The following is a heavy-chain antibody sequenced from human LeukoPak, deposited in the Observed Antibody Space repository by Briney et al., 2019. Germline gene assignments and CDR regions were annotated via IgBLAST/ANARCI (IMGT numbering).Heavy chain of an antibody. V-gene: IGHV4-4*01. CDR2: IYHSGTT. CDR3: ASCLFDYYYFDQ. J-gene: IGHJ4*02. CDR1: GDSITSHNW. Sequence: SETLSLTCAVSGDSITSHNWWSWVRQSPGKGLEWIGEIYHSGTTNYSPSLKSRVTISVDKSKNQLSLRLTSVTAADTAVDCWASCLFDYYYFDQWGQGTLVTVSS. D-gene: IGHD3-10*01.